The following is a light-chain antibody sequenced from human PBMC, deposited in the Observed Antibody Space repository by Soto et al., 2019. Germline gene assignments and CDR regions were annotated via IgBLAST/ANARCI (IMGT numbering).Light chain of an antibody. CDR1: QRVAYW. Sequence: DIQMTQSPSRVSASVGDIVTITCRASQRVAYWLAWYQQKPGKAPTILIYADYTLETGVPSRFSASGYGTAFTLTITSLQPDDYATYYCQQYKSFSKTFGRGSKVDIK. CDR3: QQYKSFSKT. J-gene: IGKJ1*01. V-gene: IGKV1-5*01. CDR2: ADY.